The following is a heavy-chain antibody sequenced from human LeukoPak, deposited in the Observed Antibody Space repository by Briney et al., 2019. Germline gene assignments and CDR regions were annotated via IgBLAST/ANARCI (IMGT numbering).Heavy chain of an antibody. V-gene: IGHV3-7*01. J-gene: IGHJ5*02. CDR1: GFTFSSYW. CDR2: IKQDGSEK. D-gene: IGHD3-16*01. Sequence: GGSLRPSCAASGFTFSSYWMSWVRQAPGKGLEWVANIKQDGSEKYYVDSVKGRFTISRDNAKNSLYLQMNSLRDEDTAIYYCARLLGESTIYDLWGQGTLVTVSS. CDR3: ARLLGESTIYDL.